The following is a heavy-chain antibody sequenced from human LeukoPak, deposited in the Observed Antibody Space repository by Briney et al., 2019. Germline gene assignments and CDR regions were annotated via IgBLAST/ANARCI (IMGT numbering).Heavy chain of an antibody. CDR1: GFIFSSYT. V-gene: IGHV3-23*01. CDR3: ARNQQLGGHSYYYYGMDV. Sequence: GGSLRLSCAASGFIFSSYTMNWARQAPGKGLEWVSGISGGGVTTYYADSVKGRFTISRDNSKNTLYLQMNSLRADDTAIYYCARNQQLGGHSYYYYGMDVWGQGTTVTVSS. CDR2: ISGGGVTT. D-gene: IGHD3-16*01. J-gene: IGHJ6*02.